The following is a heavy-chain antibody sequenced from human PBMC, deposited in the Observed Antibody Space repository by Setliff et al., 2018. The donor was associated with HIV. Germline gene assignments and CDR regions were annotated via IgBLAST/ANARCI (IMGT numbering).Heavy chain of an antibody. V-gene: IGHV1-46*01. Sequence: GASVKVSCKASGYTFTRYQIQWMRQAPGKGLEWMGTINPSGGSTSFAEKFQGRATITGDTSTTTIYVTLKSLRAEDTAVYYCARDMGDRSGYYPVDYWGQGTLVTVSS. CDR2: INPSGGST. CDR1: GYTFTRYQ. CDR3: ARDMGDRSGYYPVDY. J-gene: IGHJ4*02. D-gene: IGHD3-22*01.